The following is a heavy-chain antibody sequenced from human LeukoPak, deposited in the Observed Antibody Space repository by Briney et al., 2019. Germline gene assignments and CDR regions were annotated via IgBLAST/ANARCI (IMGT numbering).Heavy chain of an antibody. CDR2: ISSSSRYI. V-gene: IGHV3-21*04. D-gene: IGHD6-19*01. CDR1: GFIFSSLT. J-gene: IGHJ4*02. Sequence: GGSLRLSCAASGFIFSSLTMNWIRQAPGKGLEWVSSISSSSRYIHYADSVKGRFTISRDNSKNTLYLQMNSLRAEDTAVYYCARGHRYGSGWYYFDYWGQGTLVTVSS. CDR3: ARGHRYGSGWYYFDY.